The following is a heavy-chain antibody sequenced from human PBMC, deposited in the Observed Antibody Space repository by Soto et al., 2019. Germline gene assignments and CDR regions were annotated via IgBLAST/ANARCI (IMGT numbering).Heavy chain of an antibody. CDR2: IYYSGST. CDR3: ARYYGARVYFDY. Sequence: SETLSLTCTVSGGSISSGGYYWSWIRQHPGKGLEWIGYIYYSGSTHYNPSLKSRVTISVDTSKNQFSLKLSSVTAADTAVYYCARYYGARVYFDYWGQGTLVTVSS. CDR1: GGSISSGGYY. D-gene: IGHD4-17*01. V-gene: IGHV4-31*03. J-gene: IGHJ4*02.